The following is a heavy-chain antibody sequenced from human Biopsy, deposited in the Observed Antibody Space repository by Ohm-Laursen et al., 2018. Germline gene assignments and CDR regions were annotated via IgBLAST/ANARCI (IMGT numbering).Heavy chain of an antibody. CDR3: VRDNSRAPPGDISETFDL. V-gene: IGHV3-9*01. Sequence: SLRLSCAASGYTFDDHSMHWVRQVPGRGLEWVSSITWNSGIMDYADSVRGRFTISRDNAMSSLYLQMNSLRDEDTALYYCVRDNSRAPPGDISETFDLWGQGTMVTVSS. J-gene: IGHJ3*01. CDR2: ITWNSGIM. CDR1: GYTFDDHS. D-gene: IGHD6-19*01.